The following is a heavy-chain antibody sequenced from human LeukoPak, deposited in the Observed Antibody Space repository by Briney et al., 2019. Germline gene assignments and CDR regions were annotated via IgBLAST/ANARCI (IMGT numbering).Heavy chain of an antibody. CDR3: TTLTMIAVHFDF. CDR1: GFTFSNAW. V-gene: IGHV3-15*04. D-gene: IGHD3-22*01. CDR2: SVRRSDGGTT. Sequence: GGSLRLSCAVSGFTFSNAWMKWVRQAPGKGVEWVGRSVRRSDGGTTDYAAPVKGRFSISRDDSKNALYLQMTSLKTEDTAVYYCTTLTMIAVHFDFWGQGTMVTVSS. J-gene: IGHJ4*02.